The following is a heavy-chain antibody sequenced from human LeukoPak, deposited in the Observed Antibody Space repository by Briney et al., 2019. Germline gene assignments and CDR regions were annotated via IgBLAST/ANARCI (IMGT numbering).Heavy chain of an antibody. Sequence: ASVKVSCKASGYTFTSYFMHWVRQAPGQGLDWMGIINPSGGSTSYAQKFQGRVTMTRDTSTSTVYMELSSLRSEDTAVSYCARDSADYGDYDYWGQGTLVTVSS. CDR3: ARDSADYGDYDY. CDR1: GYTFTSYF. D-gene: IGHD4-17*01. J-gene: IGHJ4*02. CDR2: INPSGGST. V-gene: IGHV1-46*01.